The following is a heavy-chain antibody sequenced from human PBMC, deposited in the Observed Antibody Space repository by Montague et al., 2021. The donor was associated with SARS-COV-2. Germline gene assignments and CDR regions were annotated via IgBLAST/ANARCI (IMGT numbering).Heavy chain of an antibody. Sequence: SETLSLTCTVSGGSISSSSYYWSWIRQPPGKGLEWIGSIYYSGSTYYNPSLKSRVTISVDTSKNQSSLKLSSVTAADTAVYYCAADYGERDWFDPWGQGTLVTVSS. V-gene: IGHV4-39*01. J-gene: IGHJ5*02. CDR2: IYYSGST. D-gene: IGHD4-17*01. CDR3: AADYGERDWFDP. CDR1: GGSISSSSYY.